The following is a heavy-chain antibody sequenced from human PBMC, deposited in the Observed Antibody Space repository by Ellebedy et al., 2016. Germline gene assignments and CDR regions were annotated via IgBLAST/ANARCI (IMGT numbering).Heavy chain of an antibody. V-gene: IGHV4-61*08. Sequence: SETLSLXXIVSGGSVINYGAYWSWIRQPPGRGLEWIGYIYYSGSTKFNPSLKSRVTMSVDTSKKEFSLKLSSVTTAGTAVYFCARGLYFDSSGYHFWFDPWGQGALVTVSS. D-gene: IGHD3-22*01. CDR3: ARGLYFDSSGYHFWFDP. CDR1: GGSVINYGAY. J-gene: IGHJ5*02. CDR2: IYYSGST.